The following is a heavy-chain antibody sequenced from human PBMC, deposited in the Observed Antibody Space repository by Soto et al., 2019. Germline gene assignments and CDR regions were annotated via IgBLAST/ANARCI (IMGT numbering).Heavy chain of an antibody. CDR3: ARDWTTVTNDAFDI. V-gene: IGHV4-34*01. CDR1: GGSFSGYY. CDR2: INHSGST. J-gene: IGHJ3*02. Sequence: SETLSLTCAVYGGSFSGYYWSWIRQPPGKGLEWIGEINHSGSTNYNPSLKSRVTISVDTSKNQFSLKLSSVTAADTAVYYCARDWTTVTNDAFDIWGQGTMVTVSS. D-gene: IGHD4-17*01.